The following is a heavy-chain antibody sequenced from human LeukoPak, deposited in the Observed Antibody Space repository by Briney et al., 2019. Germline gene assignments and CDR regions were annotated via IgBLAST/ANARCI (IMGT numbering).Heavy chain of an antibody. D-gene: IGHD3-10*01. J-gene: IGHJ4*02. Sequence: SETLSLTCTVSGGSISSSSYYWSWIRQPPGKGLEWIGEINHSGSTNYNPSLKSRVTISVDTSKNQFSLKLSSVTAADTAVYYCARGAHGYTYITFDYWGQGTLVTVSS. CDR2: INHSGST. CDR3: ARGAHGYTYITFDY. V-gene: IGHV4-39*07. CDR1: GGSISSSSYY.